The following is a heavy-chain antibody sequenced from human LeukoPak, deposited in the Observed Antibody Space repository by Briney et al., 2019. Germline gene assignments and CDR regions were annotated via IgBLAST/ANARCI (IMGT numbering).Heavy chain of an antibody. J-gene: IGHJ4*02. CDR3: ALTASGITAPTDY. V-gene: IGHV3-30*02. CDR1: GFTFSNYG. D-gene: IGHD6-13*01. Sequence: QPGGSLRLSCAASGFTFSNYGMHWVRQAPGKGLEWVAFIRTDGSNKYYADSVKGRFTISRDNSKNTLYLQLNSLRAEDTAVYYCALTASGITAPTDYWGQGTLVTVSS. CDR2: IRTDGSNK.